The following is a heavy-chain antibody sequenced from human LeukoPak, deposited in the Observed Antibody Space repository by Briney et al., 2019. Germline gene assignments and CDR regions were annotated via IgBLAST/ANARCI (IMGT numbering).Heavy chain of an antibody. CDR3: ASWRLMRAFDI. J-gene: IGHJ3*02. CDR2: INHSGRT. CDR1: GGSFSGYY. Sequence: SETLSLTCAVYGGSFSGYYWSWIRQPPGKGLEWIGEINHSGRTNYNPSLKSRVTISVDTSKNQFSLKLSSVTAADTAVYYCASWRLMRAFDIWGQGTMVTVSS. V-gene: IGHV4-34*01. D-gene: IGHD2-8*01.